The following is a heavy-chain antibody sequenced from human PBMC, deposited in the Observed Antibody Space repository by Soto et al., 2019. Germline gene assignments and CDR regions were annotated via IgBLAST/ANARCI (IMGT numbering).Heavy chain of an antibody. V-gene: IGHV3-30*18. D-gene: IGHD6-13*01. CDR1: GFTFRSFG. J-gene: IGHJ6*04. Sequence: QVQLVESGGGVIQPGTSLSLSCGSSGFTFRSFGMYWVRQAPGKGLEWVAVVSYDGNHKYYADSVKGRFTVSRGNAKNRLDVQMDSLRGEDTAVYCCAKDVGQLLVVNYGMGVWGEGTTVTGST. CDR2: VSYDGNHK. CDR3: AKDVGQLLVVNYGMGV.